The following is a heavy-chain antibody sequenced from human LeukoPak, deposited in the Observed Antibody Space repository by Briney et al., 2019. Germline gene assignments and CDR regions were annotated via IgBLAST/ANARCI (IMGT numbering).Heavy chain of an antibody. Sequence: GGSLRLSCAASGFTFSSYGIHWVRQAPGKGLEWVAVISYDGSNKYYADSVKGRFTITRDNSRNTVYLQMNALRAEDTAVYYCASGWGMAVGGQGTTVTVSS. V-gene: IGHV3-30*03. CDR2: ISYDGSNK. D-gene: IGHD2-15*01. J-gene: IGHJ6*02. CDR1: GFTFSSYG. CDR3: ASGWGMAV.